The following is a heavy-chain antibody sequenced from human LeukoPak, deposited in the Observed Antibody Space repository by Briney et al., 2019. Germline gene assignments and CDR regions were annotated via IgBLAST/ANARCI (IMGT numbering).Heavy chain of an antibody. CDR2: MNPNSGNT. Sequence: ASVKVSCKASGYTFTSYNINWVRQATGQGLEWMGWMNPNSGNTGYAQKFQGRVTMTRNTSISTAYMELSSLGSEDTAVYYCARPQSGYSGYGLDYWGQGTLVTVSS. V-gene: IGHV1-8*01. D-gene: IGHD5-12*01. J-gene: IGHJ4*02. CDR1: GYTFTSYN. CDR3: ARPQSGYSGYGLDY.